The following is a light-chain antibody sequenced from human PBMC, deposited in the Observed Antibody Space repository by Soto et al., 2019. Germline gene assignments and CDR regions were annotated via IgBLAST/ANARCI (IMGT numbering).Light chain of an antibody. CDR1: QSVSSN. Sequence: EIVITQSPATLSVSPGERATLSCRASQSVSSNLAWYQQKPGQAPRLLIYGASTRATDIPARFSGSGSGTEFTLTISSLQSEDFAVYYCHQYNNWPRALTFGGGTKVEIK. CDR2: GAS. V-gene: IGKV3-15*01. CDR3: HQYNNWPRALT. J-gene: IGKJ4*01.